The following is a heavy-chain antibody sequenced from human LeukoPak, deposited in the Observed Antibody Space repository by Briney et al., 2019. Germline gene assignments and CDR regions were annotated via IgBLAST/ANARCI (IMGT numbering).Heavy chain of an antibody. Sequence: ASAKVSCKTSGYTFTGYYIHWVRQAPGQGLEWMGWINPNSGGTSYPQKFQGRVTMTRDTSISTAYMELNRLRSDDTAVYYCAREGSAAVDTNWFDPWGHGTLVTVSS. CDR3: AREGSAAVDTNWFDP. CDR1: GYTFTGYY. J-gene: IGHJ5*02. CDR2: INPNSGGT. D-gene: IGHD6-13*01. V-gene: IGHV1-2*02.